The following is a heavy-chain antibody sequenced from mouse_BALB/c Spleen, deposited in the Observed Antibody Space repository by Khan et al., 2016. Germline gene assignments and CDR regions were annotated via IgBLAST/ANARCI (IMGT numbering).Heavy chain of an antibody. J-gene: IGHJ4*01. Sequence: QVQLKQSGPGLVQPSQSLSITCTVSGFSLTSYGVHWVRQSPGKGLEWLGVIWSGGSTDYNAAFISRLSISKDNSKSQVFFKMNSLQADDTAIYYCAINYGRSYYAMDYWGQGTSVTVSS. CDR3: AINYGRSYYAMDY. CDR2: IWSGGST. CDR1: GFSLTSYG. D-gene: IGHD1-1*01. V-gene: IGHV2-4-1*01.